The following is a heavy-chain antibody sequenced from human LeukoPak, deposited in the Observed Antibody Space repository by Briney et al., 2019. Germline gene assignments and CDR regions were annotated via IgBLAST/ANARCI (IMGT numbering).Heavy chain of an antibody. J-gene: IGHJ4*02. D-gene: IGHD5-12*01. V-gene: IGHV3-15*01. CDR1: GLTFSDAW. CDR2: IRNDRIT. CDR3: TWVATIFTVDY. Sequence: TGGSLRLSCVLSGLTFSDAWMSWVRQAPGKGLEWVGRIRNDRITDYAAPVQGRFSISRDNSKNTFYLQMNSLRTEDTGMYFCTWVATIFTVDYWGQGTLVTVSS.